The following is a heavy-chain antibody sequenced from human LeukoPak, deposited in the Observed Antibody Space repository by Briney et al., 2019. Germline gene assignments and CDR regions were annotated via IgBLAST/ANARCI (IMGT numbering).Heavy chain of an antibody. Sequence: GGSLRLSCAASGFTFSSYGMHWVRQAPGKGLEWVAFIRYDGSNKYYADSVKGRFTISRDNSKNTLYLQMNSLRAEDTAVYYCARTFLYGDYMIYAFDIWGQGTMVTVSS. J-gene: IGHJ3*02. CDR2: IRYDGSNK. V-gene: IGHV3-30*02. CDR3: ARTFLYGDYMIYAFDI. CDR1: GFTFSSYG. D-gene: IGHD4-17*01.